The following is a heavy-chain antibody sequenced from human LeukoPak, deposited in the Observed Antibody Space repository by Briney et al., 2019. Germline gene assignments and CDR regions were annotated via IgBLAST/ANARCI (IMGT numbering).Heavy chain of an antibody. CDR3: ARDGPARGCNYAQYWYFDL. Sequence: GASVKDSCKASGGTFSSYAISWVRQAPGQGLEWMGGIIPIFGTANYAQKFQGRDTITADESTSTAYMELSSLRAEDTAVYYCARDGPARGCNYAQYWYFDLWGRGTLVTVSS. J-gene: IGHJ2*01. CDR1: GGTFSSYA. CDR2: IIPIFGTA. D-gene: IGHD5-18*01. V-gene: IGHV1-69*01.